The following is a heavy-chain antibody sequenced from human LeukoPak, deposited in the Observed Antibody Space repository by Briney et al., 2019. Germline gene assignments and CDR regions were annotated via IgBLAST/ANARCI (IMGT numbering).Heavy chain of an antibody. CDR2: IKEDGSEE. D-gene: IGHD4-17*01. Sequence: PGGSLRLSCAASGFTFSSYWMSWVRQAPGKGLEWVANIKEDGSEEHHVDSVRGRFTISRDNAKNSLYLQMNSLRAEDTAVYYCAKVGSGDYVREVYFDYWGQGTLVTVSS. CDR1: GFTFSSYW. J-gene: IGHJ4*02. V-gene: IGHV3-7*03. CDR3: AKVGSGDYVREVYFDY.